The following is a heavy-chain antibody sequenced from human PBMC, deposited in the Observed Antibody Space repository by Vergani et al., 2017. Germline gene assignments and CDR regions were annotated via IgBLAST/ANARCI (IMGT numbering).Heavy chain of an antibody. CDR3: ARDGQWLVHYAFDY. V-gene: IGHV1-69*06. Sequence: QVQLVQSGAEVKKPGSSVKVSCKASGGTFSSYAISWVRQAPGQGLEWMGGIIPIFGTANYAQKFQGRVTMTRDTSISTAYMELSRLRSDDTAVYYCARDGQWLVHYAFDYWGQGTLVTVSS. J-gene: IGHJ4*02. CDR1: GGTFSSYA. CDR2: IIPIFGTA. D-gene: IGHD6-19*01.